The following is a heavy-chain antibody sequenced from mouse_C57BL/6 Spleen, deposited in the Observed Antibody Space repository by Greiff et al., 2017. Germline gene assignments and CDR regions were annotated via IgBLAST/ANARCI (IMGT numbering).Heavy chain of an antibody. D-gene: IGHD1-2*01. CDR3: ARGYYGPHY. J-gene: IGHJ4*01. CDR1: GYTFTDYY. V-gene: IGHV1-76*01. Sequence: QVQLKQSGAELVRPGASVKLSCKASGYTFTDYYINWVKQRPGQGLEWIARIYPGSGNTYYNEKFKGKATLTAEKSSSTAYMQLSSLTSEDSAVYFCARGYYGPHYWGQGTSVTVSS. CDR2: IYPGSGNT.